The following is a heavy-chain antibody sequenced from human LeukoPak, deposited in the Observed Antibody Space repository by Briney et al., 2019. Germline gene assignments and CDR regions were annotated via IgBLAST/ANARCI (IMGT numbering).Heavy chain of an antibody. D-gene: IGHD3-3*01. CDR1: GFTFSSYG. CDR2: ISYDGSNK. V-gene: IGHV3-30*18. CDR3: AKDSAIFGVVYGGTFDY. Sequence: GRSLRLSCAASGFTFSSYGMHWVRQAPGKGLEWVAVISYDGSNKYYADSVKGRFTISRDNSKNTLYLQMNSLRAEDTAVYYCAKDSAIFGVVYGGTFDYWGRGTLVTVSS. J-gene: IGHJ4*02.